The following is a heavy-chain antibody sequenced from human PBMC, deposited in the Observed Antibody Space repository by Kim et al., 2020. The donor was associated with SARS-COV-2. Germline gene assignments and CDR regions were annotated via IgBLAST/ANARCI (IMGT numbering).Heavy chain of an antibody. Sequence: GGSLRLSCAASGFTFSSYAMSWVRQAPGKGLEWVSAISGSGGSTYYADSVKGRFTISRDNSKNTLYLQMNSLRAEDTDVYYCAKVGTMIVVLYYFDYWGQGTLVTVSS. CDR1: GFTFSSYA. J-gene: IGHJ4*02. D-gene: IGHD3-22*01. V-gene: IGHV3-23*01. CDR2: ISGSGGST. CDR3: AKVGTMIVVLYYFDY.